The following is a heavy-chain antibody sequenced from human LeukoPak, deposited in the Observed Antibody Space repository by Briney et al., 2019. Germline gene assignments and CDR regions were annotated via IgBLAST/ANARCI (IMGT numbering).Heavy chain of an antibody. D-gene: IGHD2-15*01. J-gene: IGHJ4*02. V-gene: IGHV1-2*02. CDR2: INPNSGGT. CDR3: ATLYCSGGTCYSWGDY. Sequence: GASVKVSCKASGYNFTGYYMHWVRQAPGQGLEWMGWINPNSGGTNYVQKFQGRVTMTRDTSISTAYMELSRLRSDDTAVYYCATLYCSGGTCYSWGDYWGQGTLVTVSS. CDR1: GYNFTGYY.